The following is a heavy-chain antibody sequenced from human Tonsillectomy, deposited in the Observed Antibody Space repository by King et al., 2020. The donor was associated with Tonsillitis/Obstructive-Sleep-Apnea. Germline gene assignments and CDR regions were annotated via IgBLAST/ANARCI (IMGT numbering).Heavy chain of an antibody. V-gene: IGHV4-34*01. Sequence: VQLQQWGAGLLKPSETLSLTCAVYGGSFSGYYWSWLRQPPGKGLEWIGEINHSGSTNYNPSLKSRVTISVDTSKNQFSLKLSSVTAADTAVYYCARGLEVSGGNIVALGYFDYWGQGTLVTVSS. CDR3: ARGLEVSGGNIVALGYFDY. J-gene: IGHJ4*02. CDR1: GGSFSGYY. CDR2: INHSGST. D-gene: IGHD5-12*01.